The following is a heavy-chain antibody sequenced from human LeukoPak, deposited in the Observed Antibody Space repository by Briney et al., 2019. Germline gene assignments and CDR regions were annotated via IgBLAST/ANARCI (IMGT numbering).Heavy chain of an antibody. CDR1: GFTFSDYY. CDR3: ARAAYDLWSGYDGYYYYMDV. CDR2: ISSSGSTI. J-gene: IGHJ6*03. V-gene: IGHV3-11*04. Sequence: GGSLRLSCAASGFTFSDYYMSWIRQAPGKGLEWVSYISSSGSTIYYADSVKGRFTISRDNAKNSLYLQMNSLRAEDTAVYYCARAAYDLWSGYDGYYYYMDVWGKGTTVTVSS. D-gene: IGHD3-3*01.